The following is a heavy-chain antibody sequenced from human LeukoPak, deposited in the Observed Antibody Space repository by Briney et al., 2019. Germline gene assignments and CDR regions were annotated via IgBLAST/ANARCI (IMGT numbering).Heavy chain of an antibody. CDR3: ARDHADCSSTSCYINWFDP. J-gene: IGHJ5*02. D-gene: IGHD2-2*02. CDR1: GFTFSDYY. CDR2: IYYSGST. Sequence: LRLSCAASGFTFSDYYMSWIRQAPGKGLEWIGYIYYSGSTNYNLSLKSRVTISVDTSKNQFSLKLSSVTAADTAVYYCARDHADCSSTSCYINWFDPWGQGTLVTVSS. V-gene: IGHV4-59*01.